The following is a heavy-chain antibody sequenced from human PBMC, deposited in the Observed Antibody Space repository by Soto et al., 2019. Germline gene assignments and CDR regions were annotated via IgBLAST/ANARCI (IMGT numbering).Heavy chain of an antibody. CDR2: IYYSGST. V-gene: IGHV4-30-4*01. J-gene: IGHJ5*02. CDR3: ARSVTIFGVVTDPPRDNWFDP. Sequence: SETLSLTCTVSGGSISSGDYYWSWIRQPPGKGLEWIGYIYYSGSTYYNPSLKSRVTISVDTSKNQFSLKLSSVTAADTAVYYCARSVTIFGVVTDPPRDNWFDPWGQGTLVTVSS. D-gene: IGHD3-3*01. CDR1: GGSISSGDYY.